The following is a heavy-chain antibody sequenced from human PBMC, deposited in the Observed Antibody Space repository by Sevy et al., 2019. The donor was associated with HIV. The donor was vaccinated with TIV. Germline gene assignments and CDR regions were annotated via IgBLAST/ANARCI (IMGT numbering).Heavy chain of an antibody. CDR3: TRGFWYYDFWRFDY. CDR2: IRSKANSYAT. CDR1: GFTFSGSA. Sequence: GGSLRLSCAASGFTFSGSAMHWVRQASGKGLEWVGRIRSKANSYATAYAASVKGRFTISRDDSKNTAYLQMNSLKTEDTAVYYCTRGFWYYDFWRFDYWGQGTLVTVSS. V-gene: IGHV3-73*01. J-gene: IGHJ4*02. D-gene: IGHD3-3*01.